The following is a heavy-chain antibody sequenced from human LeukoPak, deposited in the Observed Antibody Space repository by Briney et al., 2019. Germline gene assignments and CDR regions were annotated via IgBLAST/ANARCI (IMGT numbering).Heavy chain of an antibody. CDR1: GGSISDYY. Sequence: EASETLSLTCTVSGGSISDYYWSWIRQPAGKGLEWIGHIYSSGSTYYNPSLKSRVTMSVDMSKNQFSLKLSSVTAADTAVYYCARDFPHGSGRYFYEGMDVWGQGTTVTVSS. CDR3: ARDFPHGSGRYFYEGMDV. J-gene: IGHJ6*02. D-gene: IGHD2-15*01. V-gene: IGHV4-4*07. CDR2: IYSSGST.